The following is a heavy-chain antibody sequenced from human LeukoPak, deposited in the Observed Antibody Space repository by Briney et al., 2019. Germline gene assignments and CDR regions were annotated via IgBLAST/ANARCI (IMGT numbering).Heavy chain of an antibody. CDR2: INPSDGGT. D-gene: IGHD3-3*01. CDR3: ARDRAYYDFWSGYSEYYMDV. Sequence: GASVRVSCKASGYTFTNYYLHWVRQAPGHGLEWMAIINPSDGGTYYEQKLQGRVTVTRDTSTSTVYMELSSLRSEDTAVYYCARDRAYYDFWSGYSEYYMDVWGKGTTVTVSS. CDR1: GYTFTNYY. V-gene: IGHV1-46*01. J-gene: IGHJ6*03.